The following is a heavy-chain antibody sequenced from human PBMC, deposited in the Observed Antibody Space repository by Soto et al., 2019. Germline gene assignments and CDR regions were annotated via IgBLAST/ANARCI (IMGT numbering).Heavy chain of an antibody. CDR1: GFDFNTYG. CDR3: AKDSSVTAAGSGGWFDP. V-gene: IGHV3-30*18. J-gene: IGHJ5*02. Sequence: QVQLVQSGGGVVQPGRSLRLSCAASGFDFNTYGLHWVRQAPGKGLEWVAGISFDGGNQYYAYSVKCRFTISRDKSNNTLYLQMNSLGAEDTATYYCAKDSSVTAAGSGGWFDPWGQGTLVIVSS. D-gene: IGHD6-13*01. CDR2: ISFDGGNQ.